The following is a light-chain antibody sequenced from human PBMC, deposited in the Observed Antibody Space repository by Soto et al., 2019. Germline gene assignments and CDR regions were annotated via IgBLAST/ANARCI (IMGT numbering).Light chain of an antibody. CDR1: PISSSY. V-gene: IGKV1-39*01. Sequence: DLQMTQSPSSLSASVGDRVTITCRASPISSSYLNWYQQKPGKAPKLLIYAASSLQSGVPSRFSGSGSGTDFTRTISSLQPEDFAPYYCQQSYSTPVFTFGPGTKVDIK. CDR2: AAS. CDR3: QQSYSTPVFT. J-gene: IGKJ3*01.